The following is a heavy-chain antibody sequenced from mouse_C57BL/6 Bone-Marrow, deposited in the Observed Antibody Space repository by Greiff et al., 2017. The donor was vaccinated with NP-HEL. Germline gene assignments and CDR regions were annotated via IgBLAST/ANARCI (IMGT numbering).Heavy chain of an antibody. CDR2: IYPGDGDT. J-gene: IGHJ4*01. CDR3: ARTAYYSEYVAKDY. CDR1: GYAFSSSW. D-gene: IGHD2-12*01. V-gene: IGHV1-82*01. Sequence: VQLKQSGPELVKPGASVKLSCKASGYAFSSSWMNWVKQRPGKGLEWIGRIYPGDGDTNYNGKFKGKATLTVDKSSSTAYMQLSSLTSEDSAVYFCARTAYYSEYVAKDYWGQGTSVTVSS.